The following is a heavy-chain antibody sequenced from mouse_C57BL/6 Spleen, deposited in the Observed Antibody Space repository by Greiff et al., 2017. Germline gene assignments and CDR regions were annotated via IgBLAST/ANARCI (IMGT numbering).Heavy chain of an antibody. V-gene: IGHV1-15*01. J-gene: IGHJ2*01. D-gene: IGHD2-1*01. CDR3: TSYGNYVFDY. CDR1: GYTFTDYE. CDR2: IDPETGGT. Sequence: SGAELVRPGASVTLSCKASGYTFTDYEMHWVKQTPVHGLEWIGAIDPETGGTAYNQKFKGKAILTSDKSSSTAYMELRSLTSEDSAVYYCTSYGNYVFDYWGQGTTLTVSS.